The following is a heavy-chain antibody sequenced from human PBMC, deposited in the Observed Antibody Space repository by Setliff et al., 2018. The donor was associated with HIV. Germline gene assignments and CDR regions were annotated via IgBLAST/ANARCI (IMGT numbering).Heavy chain of an antibody. CDR2: IVVGSGNT. V-gene: IGHV1-58*01. CDR3: AAVGSGSYYDWYFDL. Sequence: GASVKVSCQASGFTFTSSAVQWVRQARGQLLEWIGWIVVGSGNTNYAQKFQERVTITRDMSTSTAYIELSSLRSEDTAVYYCAAVGSGSYYDWYFDLWARGTLVTVS. CDR1: GFTFTSSA. D-gene: IGHD1-26*01. J-gene: IGHJ2*01.